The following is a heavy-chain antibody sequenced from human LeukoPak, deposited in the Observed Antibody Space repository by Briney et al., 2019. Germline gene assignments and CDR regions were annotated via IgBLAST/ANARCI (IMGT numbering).Heavy chain of an antibody. CDR1: GFTFSSYA. CDR3: ARKLLLSTALAAFDI. V-gene: IGHV3-23*01. J-gene: IGHJ3*02. CDR2: ISGSGGST. Sequence: PGGSLRLSCAASGFTFSSYAMSWVRQAPGKGLKWVSAISGSGGSTYYADSVKGRFTISRDNSKNTLYLQMNSLRAEDTAVYYCARKLLLSTALAAFDIWGQGTMVTVSS. D-gene: IGHD2-15*01.